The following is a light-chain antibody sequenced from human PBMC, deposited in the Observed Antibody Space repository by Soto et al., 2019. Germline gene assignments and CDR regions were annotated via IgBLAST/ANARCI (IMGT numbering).Light chain of an antibody. CDR2: GAS. CDR1: QSVSSSY. J-gene: IGKJ1*01. V-gene: IGKV3-20*01. Sequence: EIVLMQSPGTLSLSPGERATLSCRASQSVSSSYLAWYQQKPGQAPRLLIYGASGTATGIPDRFSGSGSGTDFTLTISRLEPEDFAVYYCQQYGSSPTWTFGQGTKVEIK. CDR3: QQYGSSPTWT.